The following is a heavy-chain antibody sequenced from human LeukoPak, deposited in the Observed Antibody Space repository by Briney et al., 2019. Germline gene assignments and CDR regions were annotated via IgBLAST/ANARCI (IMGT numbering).Heavy chain of an antibody. D-gene: IGHD3-3*01. CDR3: ARVRPSIWSGYQIHFDY. V-gene: IGHV3-53*01. Sequence: GGSLRLSCAASGFTINTNYMNWVRQAPGRGLEWLSVIYPGGVTKYAESVKGRFTVSRDIAKNTVYLEMNDLRAEDTALYYCARVRPSIWSGYQIHFDYWGQGTLVTVSS. CDR1: GFTINTNY. CDR2: IYPGGVT. J-gene: IGHJ4*02.